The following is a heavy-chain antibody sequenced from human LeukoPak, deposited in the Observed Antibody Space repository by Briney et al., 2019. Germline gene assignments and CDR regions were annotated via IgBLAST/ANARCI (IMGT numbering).Heavy chain of an antibody. V-gene: IGHV3-33*01. CDR1: GFTFSSYD. D-gene: IGHD6-19*01. CDR3: AIPFSSGWYQLDY. Sequence: GGSLRLSCAASGFTFSSYDMHWVREAPGKGLEWVAVIWYDGSNKYYADSVKGRFTISRDNSKNTLYLQMNSLRAEGTAVYYCAIPFSSGWYQLDYWGQGTLVTVSS. CDR2: IWYDGSNK. J-gene: IGHJ4*02.